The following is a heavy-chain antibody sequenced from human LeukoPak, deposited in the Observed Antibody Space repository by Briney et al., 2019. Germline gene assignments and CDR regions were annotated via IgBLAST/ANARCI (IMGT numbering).Heavy chain of an antibody. CDR1: GGSISSSSYY. CDR2: IYYSGST. J-gene: IGHJ4*02. Sequence: SETLSLTCTVSGGSISSSSYYWGWIRQPPGKGLEWIGSIYYSGSTYYNPSLKSRVTISVDTSKNQFSLKLSSVTAADTAVYYCARRKGIVVVPAAIDYWGQGTLVTVSS. V-gene: IGHV4-39*07. CDR3: ARRKGIVVVPAAIDY. D-gene: IGHD2-2*01.